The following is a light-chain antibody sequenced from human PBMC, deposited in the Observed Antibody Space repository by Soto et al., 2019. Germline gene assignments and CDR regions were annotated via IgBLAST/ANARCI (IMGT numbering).Light chain of an antibody. CDR1: QNIASTY. Sequence: EIVLTQSPGTLSLSPGERATLSCRASQNIASTYLAWYQQTPGQAPRLLVYGASSRAAGIPDRFSGSGSGTDFTLTISRLEPEDFAVFYCQHYGTSTITFGQGTRLEIK. CDR2: GAS. J-gene: IGKJ5*01. CDR3: QHYGTSTIT. V-gene: IGKV3-20*01.